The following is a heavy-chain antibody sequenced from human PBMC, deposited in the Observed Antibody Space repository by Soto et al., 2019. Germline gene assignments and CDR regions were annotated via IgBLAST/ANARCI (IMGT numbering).Heavy chain of an antibody. V-gene: IGHV3-33*01. CDR1: GFTFSSYG. J-gene: IGHJ6*02. CDR3: ARDLNYYDSSGYYQGAYYYYYGMDV. CDR2: IWYDGSNK. D-gene: IGHD3-22*01. Sequence: GGSLRLSCAASGFTFSSYGMHWVRQAPGKGLEWVAVIWYDGSNKYYADSVKGRFTISRDNSKNTLYLQMNSLRAEDTAVYYCARDLNYYDSSGYYQGAYYYYYGMDVWGQGTTVTVSS.